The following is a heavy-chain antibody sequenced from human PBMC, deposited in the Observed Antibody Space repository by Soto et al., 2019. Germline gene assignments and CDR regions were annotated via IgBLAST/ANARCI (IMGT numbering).Heavy chain of an antibody. CDR3: ARDLSSDDYGDEMESDY. J-gene: IGHJ4*02. D-gene: IGHD4-17*01. V-gene: IGHV1-18*01. CDR2: ISAYNGNT. CDR1: GYTFTSYG. Sequence: ASVKVSCKASGYTFTSYGISWVRQAPGQGLEWMGWISAYNGNTNYAQKLQGRVTMTTDTSTSTAYMELRSLRSVDTAVYYCARDLSSDDYGDEMESDYWGQGTLVTVSS.